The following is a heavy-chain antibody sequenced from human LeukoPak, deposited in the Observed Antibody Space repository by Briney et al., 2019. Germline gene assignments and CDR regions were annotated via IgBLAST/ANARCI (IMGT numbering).Heavy chain of an antibody. CDR3: ARVSAAGSVDYFDY. D-gene: IGHD2-15*01. CDR1: GYTFTNYD. CDR2: ISAYNGNT. Sequence: GASVKVSCKASGYTFTNYDITWVRQAPGQGLEWMGWISAYNGNTNYAQKLQGRVTMTTDTSTSTAYMELRSLRSDDTAVYYCARVSAAGSVDYFDYWGQGTLVTVSS. V-gene: IGHV1-18*01. J-gene: IGHJ4*02.